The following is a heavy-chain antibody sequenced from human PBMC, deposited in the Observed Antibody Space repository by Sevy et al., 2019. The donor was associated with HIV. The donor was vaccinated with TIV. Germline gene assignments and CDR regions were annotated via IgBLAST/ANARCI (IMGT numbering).Heavy chain of an antibody. CDR3: ARDRTYYDILTGSFDY. D-gene: IGHD3-9*01. CDR1: GFTFSDYY. V-gene: IGHV3-11*01. J-gene: IGHJ4*02. Sequence: GGSLRLSCAASGFTFSDYYMTWIRQAPGKGLEWVSYISSSGSTIYYADSVKGRFTISRDNAKNSLYLQMNSLRAEDTAVYYCARDRTYYDILTGSFDYWGQGTLVTVSS. CDR2: ISSSGSTI.